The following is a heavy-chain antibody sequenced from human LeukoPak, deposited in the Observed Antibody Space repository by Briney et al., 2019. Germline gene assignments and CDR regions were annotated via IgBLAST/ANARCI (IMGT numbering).Heavy chain of an antibody. CDR2: ISYSRTT. Sequence: SETLSLTCTVSSDSINRDSWLWVRQPPPTGRAWIGNISYSRTTNYNPSLKRRVTMSVDTSKNQTSLKLYSVTAADSAVYYCGRQREAYGLAADYWGQGTLVTVSS. J-gene: IGHJ4*02. D-gene: IGHD3/OR15-3a*01. V-gene: IGHV4-59*08. CDR1: SDSINRDS. CDR3: GRQREAYGLAADY.